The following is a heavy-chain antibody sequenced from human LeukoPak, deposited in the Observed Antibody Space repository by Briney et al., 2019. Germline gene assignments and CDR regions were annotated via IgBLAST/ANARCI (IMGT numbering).Heavy chain of an antibody. J-gene: IGHJ4*02. V-gene: IGHV3-11*05. CDR1: GLSFINYA. CDR3: VTETTEGAKDY. D-gene: IGHD1-14*01. Sequence: GGSLRLSCVASGLSFINYAMTWVRQAPGKGLAWVSYISSSSHYTNYEASVRGRFIISRDNARDSVYLQMNSLRVEDTAIYYCVTETTEGAKDYWGQGTLVTVSS. CDR2: ISSSSHYT.